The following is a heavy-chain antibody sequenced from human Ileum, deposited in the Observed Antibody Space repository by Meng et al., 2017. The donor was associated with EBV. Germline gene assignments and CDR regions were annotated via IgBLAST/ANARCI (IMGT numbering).Heavy chain of an antibody. Sequence: QGQRRESGPGRVKSSGTLSLTGGVSGDSRTNNNWWTWVRQPPGKGLEWIGEIYHSGSTNYNPSLQSRATISVDMSKKQFSLKLRSVTAADTAVYYCARTGVGLAFDYWGLGTLVTVSS. CDR1: GDSRTNNNW. CDR3: ARTGVGLAFDY. CDR2: IYHSGST. V-gene: IGHV4-4*02. J-gene: IGHJ4*02. D-gene: IGHD2-8*01.